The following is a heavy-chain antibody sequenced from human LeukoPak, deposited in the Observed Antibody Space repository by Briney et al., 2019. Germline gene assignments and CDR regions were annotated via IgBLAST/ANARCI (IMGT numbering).Heavy chain of an antibody. CDR1: GFTVSSNY. V-gene: IGHV3-53*01. CDR2: IYSGGST. D-gene: IGHD6-19*01. Sequence: PGGSLRLSCAASGFTVSSNYMSWVRQAPGKGLEWVSVIYSGGSTYYADSVKGRFTISRDNSKNTLYLQMNSLRAEDTAVYYCARDQIKYSSGWYYFDYWGQGTLVTVSS. CDR3: ARDQIKYSSGWYYFDY. J-gene: IGHJ4*02.